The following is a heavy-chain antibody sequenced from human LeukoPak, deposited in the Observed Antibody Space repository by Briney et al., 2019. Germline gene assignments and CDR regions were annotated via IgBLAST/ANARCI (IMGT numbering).Heavy chain of an antibody. CDR3: AKMDVVVPAPPWGFDY. CDR1: AFTFSSYA. CDR2: ISTSDGIT. D-gene: IGHD2-2*01. J-gene: IGHJ4*02. Sequence: QPGGSLRLSCAASAFTFSSYAMSWVRQAPGKGLEWVSSISTSDGITYYADSVKGRLTISRDNSKNTLYLQMNSLRAEDTAVYYCAKMDVVVPAPPWGFDYWGQGTLVTVSS. V-gene: IGHV3-23*01.